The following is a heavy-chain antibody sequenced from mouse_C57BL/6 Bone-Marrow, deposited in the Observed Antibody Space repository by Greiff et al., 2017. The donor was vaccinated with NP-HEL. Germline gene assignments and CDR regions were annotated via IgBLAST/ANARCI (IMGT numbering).Heavy chain of an antibody. D-gene: IGHD3-2*02. V-gene: IGHV5-6*02. CDR1: GFTFSSYG. CDR2: ISSGGSYT. Sequence: EVKLVESGGDLVKPGGSLKLSCAASGFTFSSYGMSWVRQTPDKRLEWVATISSGGSYTYYPDSVKGRFTISRDNAKNTLYLQMSSLKSEDTAMYYCARRDSSGFHYAMDDWGQGTSVTVSS. CDR3: ARRDSSGFHYAMDD. J-gene: IGHJ4*01.